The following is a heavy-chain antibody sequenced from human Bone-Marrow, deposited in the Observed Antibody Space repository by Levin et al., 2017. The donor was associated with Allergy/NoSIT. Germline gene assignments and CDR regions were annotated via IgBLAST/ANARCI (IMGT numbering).Heavy chain of an antibody. CDR3: ARNGWGGGSCGY. CDR2: IYSGGST. D-gene: IGHD2-15*01. V-gene: IGHV3-66*01. J-gene: IGHJ4*02. Sequence: GESLKISCAASGFTVSNNYMKWVRQAPGKGLEWVSLIYSGGSTYYADSVRGRFTISRDNSKNTLYLQMNSLRLEDTAVYYCARNGWGGGSCGYWGQGTLVTVSS. CDR1: GFTVSNNY.